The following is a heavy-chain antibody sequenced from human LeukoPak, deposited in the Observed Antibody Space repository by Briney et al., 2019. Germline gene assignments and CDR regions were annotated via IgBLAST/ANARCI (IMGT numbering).Heavy chain of an antibody. CDR2: IYYSGST. Sequence: SQTLSLTCTVSGGSISSGGYYWSWIRQHPGKGLEWIGYIYYSGSTYYNPSLKSRVTISVDTSKNQFSLKLSSVTAADTAVYYCARASSGLYYYGMDVWGQGTTVTVSS. V-gene: IGHV4-31*03. CDR1: GGSISSGGYY. CDR3: ARASSGLYYYGMDV. J-gene: IGHJ6*02. D-gene: IGHD6-19*01.